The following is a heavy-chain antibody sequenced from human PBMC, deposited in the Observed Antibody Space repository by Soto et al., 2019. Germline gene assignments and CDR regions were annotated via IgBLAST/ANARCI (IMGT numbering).Heavy chain of an antibody. V-gene: IGHV1-58*01. CDR3: AADIKYYDFWSGPTGAYGMDV. Sequence: SVKVSCKGSGFTFSSSVVQWVRQARGQRLEWIGWVVVGSGNTNYAQKFQERVTITRDMSTSTAYMELSSLRSEDTAVYYCAADIKYYDFWSGPTGAYGMDVWGQGTTVTVSS. CDR1: GFTFSSSV. J-gene: IGHJ6*02. CDR2: VVVGSGNT. D-gene: IGHD3-3*01.